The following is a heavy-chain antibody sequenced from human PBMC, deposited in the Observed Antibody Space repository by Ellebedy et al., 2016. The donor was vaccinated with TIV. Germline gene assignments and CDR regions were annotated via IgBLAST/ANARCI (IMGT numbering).Heavy chain of an antibody. D-gene: IGHD2-8*01. CDR3: ARGVYAMGNFDY. Sequence: AASVKVSCNAAGYTFTSYAMHWVRQAPGQRLEWMGWINAGNGNTKYSQKFQGRVTITRDTSASTAYMELSSLRSEDTAVYYCARGVYAMGNFDYWGQGTLVTVSS. V-gene: IGHV1-3*01. CDR1: GYTFTSYA. CDR2: INAGNGNT. J-gene: IGHJ4*02.